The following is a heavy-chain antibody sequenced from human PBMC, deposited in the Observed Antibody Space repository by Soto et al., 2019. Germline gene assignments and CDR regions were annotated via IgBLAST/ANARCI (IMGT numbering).Heavy chain of an antibody. CDR3: VRTSLVVAAATREDY. CDR2: INSDGSST. D-gene: IGHD2-15*01. J-gene: IGHJ4*02. V-gene: IGHV3-74*01. Sequence: EVQLVESGGGLVQPGGSLRLSCAASGFTFSSYCMHWVRQAPGKGLVWVSRINSDGSSTSYADSVKGRFTISRDNAKNTLYLQMNSLRAEDTAVYYCVRTSLVVAAATREDYWGQGTLLTVSS. CDR1: GFTFSSYC.